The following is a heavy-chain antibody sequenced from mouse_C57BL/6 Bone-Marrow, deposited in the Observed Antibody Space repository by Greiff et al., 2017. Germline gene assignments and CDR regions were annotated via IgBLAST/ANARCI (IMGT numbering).Heavy chain of an antibody. D-gene: IGHD1-1*01. CDR3: ARRGYYYGEDY. Sequence: QVQLQQPGAELVKPGASVKLSCKASGYTFTSYWMHWVKQRPGQGLEWIGMIHPNSGSTNYNEKFKGKATLTADKSSSTAYMELRSLTSEDSAVYFCARRGYYYGEDYWGQGTTLTVSS. CDR1: GYTFTSYW. V-gene: IGHV1-64*01. CDR2: IHPNSGST. J-gene: IGHJ2*01.